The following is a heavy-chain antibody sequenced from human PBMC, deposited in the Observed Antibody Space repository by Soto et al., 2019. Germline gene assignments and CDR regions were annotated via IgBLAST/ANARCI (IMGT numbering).Heavy chain of an antibody. V-gene: IGHV1-46*01. D-gene: IGHD3-10*01. J-gene: IGHJ4*02. Sequence: SVKVSCPASGFRLIDYFIHWVRQSPGQGLEWMGIINPSGDSRNYAQKFQGRVTITRDTSTSTVYMDLNSLRAEDTAVYYCAKTRLIWFGELPYDFDYRGQGTLVTVSS. CDR1: GFRLIDYF. CDR2: INPSGDSR. CDR3: AKTRLIWFGELPYDFDY.